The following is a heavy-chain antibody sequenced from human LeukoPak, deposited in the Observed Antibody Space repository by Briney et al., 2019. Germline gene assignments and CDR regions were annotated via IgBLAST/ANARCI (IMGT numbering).Heavy chain of an antibody. CDR2: IYYSGST. CDR3: ARKVEYSSSFSYFDY. CDR1: GGSFSGYY. V-gene: IGHV4-59*01. Sequence: SETLSLTCAVYGGSFSGYYWSWIRQPPGKGLEWIGYIYYSGSTNYNPSLKSRVTISVDTSKNQFSLKLSSVTAADTAVYYCARKVEYSSSFSYFDYWGQGTLVTVSS. D-gene: IGHD6-6*01. J-gene: IGHJ4*02.